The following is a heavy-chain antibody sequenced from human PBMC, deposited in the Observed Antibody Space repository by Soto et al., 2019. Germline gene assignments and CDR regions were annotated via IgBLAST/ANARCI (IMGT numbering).Heavy chain of an antibody. J-gene: IGHJ4*02. V-gene: IGHV4-34*01. CDR2: INHSGST. CDR1: GGSFSGYY. Sequence: SETLSLTCAVYGGSFSGYYWSWIRQPPGKGLEWIGEINHSGSTNYNPSLKSRVTISVDTSKNQFSLKLSSVTAADTAVYYCARGRDLTYYYGSGRPKPYDYWGQGTLVTVSS. CDR3: ARGRDLTYYYGSGRPKPYDY. D-gene: IGHD3-10*01.